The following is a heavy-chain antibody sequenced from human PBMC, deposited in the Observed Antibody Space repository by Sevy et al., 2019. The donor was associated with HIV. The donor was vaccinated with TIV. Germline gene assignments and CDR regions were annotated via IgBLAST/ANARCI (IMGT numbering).Heavy chain of an antibody. CDR3: AREWPGAVAALHFDY. Sequence: SETLSLTCTVSGGSISSGSYYWSWIRQPAGKGLEWIGRIYTSGSTNYNPSLKSRVTISVDTSKNQFSLKLGSVTAADTAGYYCAREWPGAVAALHFDYWGQGPLVTVSS. CDR2: IYTSGST. V-gene: IGHV4-61*02. J-gene: IGHJ4*02. CDR1: GGSISSGSYY. D-gene: IGHD6-19*01.